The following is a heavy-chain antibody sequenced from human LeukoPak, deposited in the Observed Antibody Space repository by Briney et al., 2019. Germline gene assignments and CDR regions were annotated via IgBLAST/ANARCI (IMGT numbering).Heavy chain of an antibody. Sequence: PSETLSLTCTVYGGSISSYYWSWIRQPPGKGLEWVGHIYYLGSTNYNPSLKSRVTISIDTSKNYFSLKLNSAIAADTAVYYCARDRPGSYWYFDLWGRGTLVTVSS. CDR3: ARDRPGSYWYFDL. J-gene: IGHJ2*01. CDR2: IYYLGST. CDR1: GGSISSYY. D-gene: IGHD3-10*01. V-gene: IGHV4-59*01.